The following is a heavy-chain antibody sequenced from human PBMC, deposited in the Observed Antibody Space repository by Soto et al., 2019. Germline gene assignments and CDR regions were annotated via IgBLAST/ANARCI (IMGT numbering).Heavy chain of an antibody. CDR2: INPHSGAT. V-gene: IGHV1-2*06. CDR3: AKGGAKVAARTRIYLDNAMDV. Sequence: QVQLVQSGTEVKRPGDSVKVSCKASGYTFTGYYVHWVRQATGPGLEWLGRINPHSGATYLAQRFQGRVTTKMDTRIATAYMELRGLTSDETAEYCCAKGGAKVAARTRIYLDNAMDVWGQGTTVTVSS. J-gene: IGHJ6*02. CDR1: GYTFTGYY. D-gene: IGHD1-26*01.